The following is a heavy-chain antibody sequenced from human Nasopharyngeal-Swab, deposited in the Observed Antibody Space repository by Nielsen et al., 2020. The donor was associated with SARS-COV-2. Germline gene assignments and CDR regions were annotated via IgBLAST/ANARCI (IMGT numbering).Heavy chain of an antibody. J-gene: IGHJ6*02. D-gene: IGHD1-7*01. V-gene: IGHV3-23*01. Sequence: GESLKISCAASGFTFSSYAMSLVRQAPGKGLEWVSAISVSGGSTYYADSVKGRFTISRDNSKNRLYLQINSQRAEDIAVYYCATIHHSQVSYNWNYKNNYYYGMDVWGQGTTVTVSS. CDR1: GFTFSSYA. CDR2: ISVSGGST. CDR3: ATIHHSQVSYNWNYKNNYYYGMDV.